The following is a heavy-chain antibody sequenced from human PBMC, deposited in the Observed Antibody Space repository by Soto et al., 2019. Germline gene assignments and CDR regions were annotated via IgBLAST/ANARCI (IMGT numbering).Heavy chain of an antibody. CDR2: VKYDGRTT. CDR3: ARGLRNYYGVDV. V-gene: IGHV3-74*01. CDR1: GFTFSTHW. Sequence: EVQLVESGGGLVQPGGSLRLSCIASGFTFSTHWMHWVRQAPGKGLVWVSRVKYDGRTTSYADSLKGRFTISRDNAKNTVDLQVNSLRVDDTGVYYCARGLRNYYGVDVLGQGTTVTVSS. D-gene: IGHD5-12*01. J-gene: IGHJ6*02.